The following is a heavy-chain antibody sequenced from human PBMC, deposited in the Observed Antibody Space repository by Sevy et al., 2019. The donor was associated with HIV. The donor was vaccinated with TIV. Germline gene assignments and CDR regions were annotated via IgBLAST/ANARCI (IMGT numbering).Heavy chain of an antibody. J-gene: IGHJ4*02. Sequence: GGSLRLSCVASGSTVNPYAMSWVRQAPGKGLEWVGVINNSGGSTDKADSVGGRFSISRDNPNVYLEMNSLRVEETAVYYCVKERVGYISSWYYFDYWGQGTLVTVSS. CDR2: INNSGGST. D-gene: IGHD6-13*01. CDR1: GSTVNPYA. V-gene: IGHV3-23*01. CDR3: VKERVGYISSWYYFDY.